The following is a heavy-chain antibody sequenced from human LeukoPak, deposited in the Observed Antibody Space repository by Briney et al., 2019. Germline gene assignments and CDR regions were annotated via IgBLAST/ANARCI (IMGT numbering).Heavy chain of an antibody. J-gene: IGHJ6*02. Sequence: GGSLRLSCAASGFTFSSYGMHWVRQAPGKGLEWVAVIWYDGSNKYYADSVKGRFTISRDNSKNTLYLQMNSLRAEDTAVYYCARDPRHPQLPDYYYGMDVWGQGTTVTVSS. V-gene: IGHV3-33*01. D-gene: IGHD2-2*01. CDR1: GFTFSSYG. CDR3: ARDPRHPQLPDYYYGMDV. CDR2: IWYDGSNK.